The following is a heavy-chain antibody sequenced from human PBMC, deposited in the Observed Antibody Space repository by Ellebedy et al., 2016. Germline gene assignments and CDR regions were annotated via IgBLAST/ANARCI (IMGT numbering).Heavy chain of an antibody. J-gene: IGHJ1*01. D-gene: IGHD6-13*01. Sequence: GESLKISCAASGFTFSSYAMSWVRQAPGKGLEWVSAISGSGGSIIHYADSVKGRFTVSRDNAKNSLYLQMNSLRAEDTAVYYCARDFPAGRAAGYFQHWGQGTLVTVSS. V-gene: IGHV3-23*01. CDR3: ARDFPAGRAAGYFQH. CDR1: GFTFSSYA. CDR2: ISGSGGSII.